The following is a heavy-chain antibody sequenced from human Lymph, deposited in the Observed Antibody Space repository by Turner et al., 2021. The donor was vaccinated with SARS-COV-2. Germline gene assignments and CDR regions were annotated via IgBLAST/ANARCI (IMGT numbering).Heavy chain of an antibody. D-gene: IGHD2-21*02. CDR3: ARGPPDFPYYFDY. V-gene: IGHV3-21*01. J-gene: IGHJ4*02. CDR2: ITFTSSYI. Sequence: EVQLVESGGGLVKPGWSLRLSCSASGFTFSSYSMNWVRQAPGKGLEWVSSITFTSSYIYYADSVKGRFTISRDNAKNSLYLQMNSLRAEDTAVYYCARGPPDFPYYFDYWGQGTLVTVSS. CDR1: GFTFSSYS.